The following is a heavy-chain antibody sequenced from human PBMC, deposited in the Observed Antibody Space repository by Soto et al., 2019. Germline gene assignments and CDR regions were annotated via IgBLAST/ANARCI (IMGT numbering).Heavy chain of an antibody. V-gene: IGHV1-69*13. D-gene: IGHD6-13*01. Sequence: GASVKVSCKASGGTFSSYAISWVRQAPGQGLEWMGGIIPIFGTANYAQKFQGGVTITADESTSTAYMELSSLRSEDTAVYYCASPIAAAASDDAFDIWGQGTMVTVSS. CDR3: ASPIAAAASDDAFDI. CDR1: GGTFSSYA. J-gene: IGHJ3*02. CDR2: IIPIFGTA.